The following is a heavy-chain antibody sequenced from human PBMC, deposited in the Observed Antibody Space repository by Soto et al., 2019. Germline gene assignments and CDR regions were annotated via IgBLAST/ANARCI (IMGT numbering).Heavy chain of an antibody. V-gene: IGHV3-48*01. CDR1: GFTFSSYS. J-gene: IGHJ4*02. CDR3: ASQSSEWLLFAS. D-gene: IGHD5-12*01. CDR2: ISSSSSTI. Sequence: EVQLVESGGGLVQPGGSLRLSRAASGFTFSSYSMNWVRQAPGKGMEWVSYISSSSSTIYYAESVKGRFTISRDNAKNYLYLQMNSLRAEDTAVYYCASQSSEWLLFASWGQGTLVTVSS.